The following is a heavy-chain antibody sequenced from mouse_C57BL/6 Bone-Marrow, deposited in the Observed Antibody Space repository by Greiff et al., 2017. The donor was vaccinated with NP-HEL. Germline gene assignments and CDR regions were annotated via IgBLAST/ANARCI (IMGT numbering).Heavy chain of an antibody. D-gene: IGHD4-1*01. V-gene: IGHV1-72*01. Sequence: QVHLLQPGAVLVQPGASLTLSCPASGFTFTRYFMPWVPQTPGPGLDWIGCIDPNSGGTKYNEKFQSKATLTVDKPSSTAYMQLSSLTSEDSAVYYCARGELGPDWGQGTSVTVSS. CDR1: GFTFTRYF. J-gene: IGHJ4*01. CDR3: ARGELGPD. CDR2: IDPNSGGT.